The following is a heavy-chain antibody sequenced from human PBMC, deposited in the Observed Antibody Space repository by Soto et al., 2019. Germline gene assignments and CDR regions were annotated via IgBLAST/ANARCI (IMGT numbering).Heavy chain of an antibody. D-gene: IGHD3-10*01. CDR3: ARDYGSRSYSDNWFDP. Sequence: QVQLQESGPGLVKPSQTLSLTCTVSGGSISSGGYYWSWIRQHPGKGLEWIGYIYYSGSTYYNPSLKSRVTISVDTSKNQFSLKLSSVTAADTAVYYCARDYGSRSYSDNWFDPWGQGTLVTVSS. V-gene: IGHV4-31*03. CDR2: IYYSGST. J-gene: IGHJ5*02. CDR1: GGSISSGGYY.